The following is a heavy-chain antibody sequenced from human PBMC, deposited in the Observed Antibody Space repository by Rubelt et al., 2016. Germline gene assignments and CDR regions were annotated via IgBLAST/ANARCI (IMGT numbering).Heavy chain of an antibody. CDR2: IYYSGCT. D-gene: IGHD1-26*01. CDR1: GGSISSSSYY. CDR3: ARLAVGATAFDI. Sequence: QLQLQESGPGLVKPSETLSLTCTVSGGSISSSSYYWGWIRQPPGKGLEWIGSIYYSGCTYYNPSLKGRVTISVDTSKNQFSLKLSSVTAAEPAGYYCARLAVGATAFDIWGQGTMVTVSS. J-gene: IGHJ3*02. V-gene: IGHV4-39*07.